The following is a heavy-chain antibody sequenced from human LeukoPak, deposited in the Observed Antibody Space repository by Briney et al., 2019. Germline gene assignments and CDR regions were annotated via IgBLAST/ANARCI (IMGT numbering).Heavy chain of an antibody. CDR2: IYYSGST. CDR3: ARAPAAGPRYYYGMDV. V-gene: IGHV4-59*07. Sequence: SDTLSLTCTVSGGSISGYYWSWIRQPPGKGLEWIGYIYYSGSTNYNPSLKSRVTISVDTSKNQFSLKLSSVTAADTAVYYCARAPAAGPRYYYGMDVWGKGTTVTVSS. D-gene: IGHD6-13*01. CDR1: GGSISGYY. J-gene: IGHJ6*04.